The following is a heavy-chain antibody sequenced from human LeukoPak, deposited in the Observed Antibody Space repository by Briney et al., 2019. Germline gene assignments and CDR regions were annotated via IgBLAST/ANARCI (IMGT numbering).Heavy chain of an antibody. V-gene: IGHV4-34*01. CDR3: ASTERCSTTCPLDY. Sequence: TSETLSLTCTVSGGSISSYYWSWIRQPPGKGLEWIGEINHSGSTNYTPSLKSRVTISLDTSRNQFSLKLTSVTAADTAVYYCASTERCSTTCPLDYWGQGTLVTVSS. D-gene: IGHD2-2*01. CDR2: INHSGST. J-gene: IGHJ4*02. CDR1: GGSISSYY.